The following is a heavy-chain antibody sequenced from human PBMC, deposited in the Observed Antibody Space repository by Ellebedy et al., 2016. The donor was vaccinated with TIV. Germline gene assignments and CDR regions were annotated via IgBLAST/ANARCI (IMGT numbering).Heavy chain of an antibody. CDR1: GGSINSGDYY. CDR3: ARGLTGNAFDI. Sequence: MPSETLSLTCTVPGGSINSGDYYWSWIRQPPGKGLAWVGYFYYSGSAYYNSSLKGRVKISVDRSKKQISLELNSVTAADTAVYFCARGLTGNAFDIWGQGTMVTVSS. D-gene: IGHD1-20*01. J-gene: IGHJ3*02. CDR2: FYYSGSA. V-gene: IGHV4-30-4*01.